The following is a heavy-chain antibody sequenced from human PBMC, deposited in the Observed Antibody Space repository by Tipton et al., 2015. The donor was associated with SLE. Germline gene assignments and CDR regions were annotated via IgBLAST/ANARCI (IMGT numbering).Heavy chain of an antibody. J-gene: IGHJ4*02. CDR2: INQDGGEK. Sequence: SLRLSCAASGFAFSNYWMSWVRQAPGKGLEWVANINQDGGEKYYVDSVKGRFTISRDNAKNSLYLQMNSLRAEDTAVYFCARQRGGKNFDYWGQGTLVTVSS. D-gene: IGHD2-15*01. CDR3: ARQRGGKNFDY. V-gene: IGHV3-7*01. CDR1: GFAFSNYW.